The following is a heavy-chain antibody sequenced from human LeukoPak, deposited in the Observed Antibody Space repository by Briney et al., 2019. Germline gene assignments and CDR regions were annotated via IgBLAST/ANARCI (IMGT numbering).Heavy chain of an antibody. J-gene: IGHJ3*02. Sequence: GSLRLSCAASGFTFSDYYMSWIRQAPGKGLEWVSYISSSGSTIYYADSVKGRFTISRDNAKNSLYLQMNSLRAEDTAVYYCASWKMNYDFWSGPPIWGQGTMVTVSS. CDR2: ISSSGSTI. D-gene: IGHD3-3*01. CDR3: ASWKMNYDFWSGPPI. CDR1: GFTFSDYY. V-gene: IGHV3-11*04.